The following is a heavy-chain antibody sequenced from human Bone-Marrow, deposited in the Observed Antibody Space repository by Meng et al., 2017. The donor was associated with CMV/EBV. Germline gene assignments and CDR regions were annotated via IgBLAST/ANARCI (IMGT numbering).Heavy chain of an antibody. CDR3: ARDTCSGGSCYAWGYYYGMDV. Sequence: SETLSLTCTVSGGSIRSRNYHWAWIRQPPGKGLEWIGNIYYSGSTYYNPSLKSRVTISVDTSKNQFPLKLSSVTAADTAVYYCARDTCSGGSCYAWGYYYGMDVWGQGTTVTVSS. D-gene: IGHD2-15*01. J-gene: IGHJ6*02. CDR2: IYYSGST. CDR1: GGSIRSRNYH. V-gene: IGHV4-39*06.